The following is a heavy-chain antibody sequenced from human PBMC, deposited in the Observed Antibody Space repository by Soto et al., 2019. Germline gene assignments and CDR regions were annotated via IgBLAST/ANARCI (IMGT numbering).Heavy chain of an antibody. Sequence: SETLSLTCAVYGGSFSGYYWSWIRQPPGKGLEWIGEINHSGSTNYNPSLKSRVTISVDTSKNQFSLKLSSVTAADTAVYYCAGLFRDIVVVPAAMGSNYWGQGTLVTVS. CDR3: AGLFRDIVVVPAAMGSNY. V-gene: IGHV4-34*01. J-gene: IGHJ4*02. CDR2: INHSGST. D-gene: IGHD2-2*01. CDR1: GGSFSGYY.